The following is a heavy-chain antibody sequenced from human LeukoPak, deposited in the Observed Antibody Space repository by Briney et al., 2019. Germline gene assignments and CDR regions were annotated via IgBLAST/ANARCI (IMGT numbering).Heavy chain of an antibody. V-gene: IGHV4-34*01. J-gene: IGHJ4*02. CDR1: GGSFSDYS. CDR2: IDHSGST. D-gene: IGHD5-12*01. Sequence: PSETLSLTCAVYGGSFSDYSWTWIRQPPGKGLEWIGEIDHSGSTNYSPSLKSRVTISVDTSKKQFSLKLSSVTAADTAVYYCATRLPTDYWGQGTLVTVSS. CDR3: ATRLPTDY.